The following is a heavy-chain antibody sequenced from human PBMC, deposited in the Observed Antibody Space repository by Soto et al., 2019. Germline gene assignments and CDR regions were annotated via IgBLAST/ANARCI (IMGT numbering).Heavy chain of an antibody. CDR1: GFTFSSYW. V-gene: IGHV3-7*01. CDR3: ANIYSGTTSPYYYYYMDV. Sequence: PGGSLRLSCAASGFTFSSYWMSWVRQAPGKGLEWVANIKQDGSEKYYVDSVKGRFTISRDNAKNSLYLQMNSLRAEDTAVYYCANIYSGTTSPYYYYYMDVWGKGTTVTVSS. CDR2: IKQDGSEK. D-gene: IGHD1-7*01. J-gene: IGHJ6*03.